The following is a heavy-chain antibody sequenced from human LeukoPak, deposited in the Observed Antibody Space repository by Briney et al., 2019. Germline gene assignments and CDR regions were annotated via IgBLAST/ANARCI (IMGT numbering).Heavy chain of an antibody. Sequence: GGSLRLSCAASAFTFSSYSMNWVRQAPGKGLEWVSSISSSSSYIYYADSVKGRFTISRDNAKNSLYLQMSGLRVDDTAIYYCARDKEGGSNDHWGQGTLVTVSS. V-gene: IGHV3-21*01. J-gene: IGHJ4*02. CDR3: ARDKEGGSNDH. CDR1: AFTFSSYS. CDR2: ISSSSSYI. D-gene: IGHD2-15*01.